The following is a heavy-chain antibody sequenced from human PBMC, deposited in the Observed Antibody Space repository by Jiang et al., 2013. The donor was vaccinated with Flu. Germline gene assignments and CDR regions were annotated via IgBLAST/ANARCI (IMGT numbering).Heavy chain of an antibody. Sequence: GPGLVKPSGGPCPSPARVSGGSISSYYWSWIRQPPGKGLEWIGYIYYSGSTNYNPSLKSRVTISVDTSKNQFSLKLSSVTAADTAVYYCARGMGYGDYTPSYYYGMDVWGKGTTVTVSS. D-gene: IGHD4-17*01. V-gene: IGHV4-59*01. CDR2: IYYSGST. CDR3: ARGMGYGDYTPSYYYGMDV. CDR1: GGSISSYY. J-gene: IGHJ6*04.